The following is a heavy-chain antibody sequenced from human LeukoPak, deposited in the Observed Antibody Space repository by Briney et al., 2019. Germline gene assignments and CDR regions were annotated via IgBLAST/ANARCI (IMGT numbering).Heavy chain of an antibody. CDR3: ARDPGAGDFDY. CDR2: AYYRSKWYY. Sequence: SQTLSLTCAISGDSVSTNNAAWHWLRQSPLRGLEWLGRAYYRSKWYYDYAVSVKSRITINPDTSKNHFSLQLNSVTPEDTAVYYCARDPGAGDFDYWARGTLVTVSS. D-gene: IGHD6-19*01. V-gene: IGHV6-1*01. J-gene: IGHJ4*02. CDR1: GDSVSTNNAA.